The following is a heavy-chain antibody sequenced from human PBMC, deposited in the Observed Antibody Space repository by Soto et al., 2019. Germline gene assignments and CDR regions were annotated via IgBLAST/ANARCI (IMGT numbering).Heavy chain of an antibody. CDR3: AHGRGWLIDY. CDR1: GFSLSTSGVG. V-gene: IGHV2-5*02. CDR2: LYWDGDI. J-gene: IGHJ4*02. Sequence: QITLKESGPTLVKPTHTLTLTCTCSGFSLSTSGVGVGWIRQPQGKALEWLALLYWDGDIRYSPSLRSTLTLNKDTSQNQVVLTMTNMDPVDTATYYRAHGRGWLIDYWGQGTLVTVSS. D-gene: IGHD6-19*01.